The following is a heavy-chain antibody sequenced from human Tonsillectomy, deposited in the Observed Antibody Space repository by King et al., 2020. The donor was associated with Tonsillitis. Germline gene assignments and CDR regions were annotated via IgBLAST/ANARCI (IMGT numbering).Heavy chain of an antibody. CDR1: DGSIRSDY. V-gene: IGHV4-59*01. CDR2: FYYSGNT. J-gene: IGHJ6*02. Sequence: VQLQESGPGLVKPSETLSLTCTVSDGSIRSDYWSWIRQPPGKGLEWIGYFYYSGNTNYNPSLKSRVTISVDTSKNQFSLKLSSVTAADTAVYYCARGPGPIHFYYGMDVWAQGTTVTVSS. CDR3: ARGPGPIHFYYGMDV.